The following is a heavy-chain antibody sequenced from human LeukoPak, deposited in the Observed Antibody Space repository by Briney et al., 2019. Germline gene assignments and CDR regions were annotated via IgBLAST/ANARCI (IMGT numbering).Heavy chain of an antibody. V-gene: IGHV4-59*08. CDR1: ADSISSYY. J-gene: IGHJ5*02. D-gene: IGHD6-19*01. CDR2: VYYRGNT. CDR3: ARHVRGSVASPWFDP. Sequence: SETLSLTCSVSADSISSYYWSWIRQPPGKGLEWIGYVYYRGNTKYNPSLKSRVTIEVDTSKNQFSLNLTSVTAADTAVYYYARHVRGSVASPWFDPWGQGALVTVSS.